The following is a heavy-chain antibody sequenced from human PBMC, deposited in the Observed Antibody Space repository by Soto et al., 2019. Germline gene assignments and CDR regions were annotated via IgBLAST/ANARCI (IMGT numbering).Heavy chain of an antibody. CDR3: ATTYGSGDYDY. CDR1: GFTFSSYA. J-gene: IGHJ4*02. D-gene: IGHD3-10*01. Sequence: EVQLLESGGGLVQPGGSLRPSCAASGFTFSSYAMSWVRQAPGKGLEWVSAISGSGGSTYYADSVKGRFTISRDNSKNTLYLQMNSLRAEDAAVYYCATTYGSGDYDYWGQGTLVTVSS. V-gene: IGHV3-23*01. CDR2: ISGSGGST.